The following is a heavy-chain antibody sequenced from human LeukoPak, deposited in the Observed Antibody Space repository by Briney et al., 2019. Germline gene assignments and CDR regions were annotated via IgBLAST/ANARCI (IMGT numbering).Heavy chain of an antibody. CDR2: INPSGGST. D-gene: IGHD3-9*01. CDR3: TYDILTGTDY. Sequence: ASVKVSCKASGYTFTSYYMHWVRQAPGQGLEWMGIINPSGGSTSYAQKFRGRVTMTRDTSTSTVYMELSSLRSEDTAVYYCTYDILTGTDYWGQGTLVTVSS. V-gene: IGHV1-46*01. CDR1: GYTFTSYY. J-gene: IGHJ4*02.